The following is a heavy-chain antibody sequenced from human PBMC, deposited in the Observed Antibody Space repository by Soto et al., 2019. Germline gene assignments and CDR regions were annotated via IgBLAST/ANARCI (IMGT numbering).Heavy chain of an antibody. D-gene: IGHD6-13*01. V-gene: IGHV3-21*01. Sequence: EVQLVESGGGLVKPGGSLRLSCAASGFTFSSYSMNWVRQAPGKGLEWVSSISSSSSYIYYADSVKGRFTISRDNAKNSLYLQMNSLRAEETAVYYCAREIRVSSWPFDYWGQGTLVTVSS. CDR1: GFTFSSYS. CDR2: ISSSSSYI. J-gene: IGHJ4*02. CDR3: AREIRVSSWPFDY.